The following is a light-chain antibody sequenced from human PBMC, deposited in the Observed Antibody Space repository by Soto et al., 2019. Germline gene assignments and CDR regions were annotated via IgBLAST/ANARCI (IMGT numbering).Light chain of an antibody. CDR3: SSYTSSSTLV. CDR2: EVR. J-gene: IGLJ2*01. V-gene: IGLV2-14*01. CDR1: SSDIGASTY. Sequence: QSALSQPPSASGSPGQSVTISCTGTSSDIGASTYVSWYQQHPGKAPKLIIYEVRNRPSGVSNRFSGSKSGNTASLTISELQAEDEADYYCSSYTSSSTLVFGGGTKLTVL.